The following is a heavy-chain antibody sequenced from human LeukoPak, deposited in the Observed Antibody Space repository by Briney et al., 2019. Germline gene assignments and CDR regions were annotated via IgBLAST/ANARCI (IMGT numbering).Heavy chain of an antibody. CDR2: IDPSDSYT. CDR1: GYSFTSYW. Sequence: PGESLKISCKGSGYSFTSYWITWVRQMPGKGLEWMGRIDPSDSYTNYSPSFQGPVTISADKSISTAYLQWSSLKASDTAMYYCARRRIAAAGDFQHWGQGTLVTVSS. J-gene: IGHJ1*01. D-gene: IGHD6-13*01. V-gene: IGHV5-10-1*01. CDR3: ARRRIAAAGDFQH.